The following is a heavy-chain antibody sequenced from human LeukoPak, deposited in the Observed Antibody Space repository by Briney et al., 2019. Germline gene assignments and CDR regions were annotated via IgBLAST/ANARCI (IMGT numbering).Heavy chain of an antibody. V-gene: IGHV3-74*01. CDR1: GFTFSTYW. J-gene: IGHJ4*02. D-gene: IGHD3-10*02. CDR2: IYSDGSGT. CDR3: ARDRNYVPDY. Sequence: GGSLRLSCAASGFTFSTYWMHWVRQAPGEGLVWVSRIYSDGSGTIYADSVKGRFTISRDNAKNTLYLQMNSLRAEDTAVYYCARDRNYVPDYWGQGTLVTVSS.